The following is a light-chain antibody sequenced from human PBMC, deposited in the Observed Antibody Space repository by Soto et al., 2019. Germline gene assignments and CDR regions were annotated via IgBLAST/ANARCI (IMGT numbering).Light chain of an antibody. Sequence: ELVLTQSPATLSLSPGESATLSCRASQSVAGYLAWYQQKPGQGPRLLIYDSSTRATGTPARFRGSGSGTDFTLTIISREPDDFAIYICQHRSNRRIYTFGQGTKLEIK. V-gene: IGKV3-11*01. J-gene: IGKJ2*01. CDR2: DSS. CDR3: QHRSNRRIYT. CDR1: QSVAGY.